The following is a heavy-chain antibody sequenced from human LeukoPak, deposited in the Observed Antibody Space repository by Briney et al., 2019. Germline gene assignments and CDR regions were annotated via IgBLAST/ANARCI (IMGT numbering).Heavy chain of an antibody. V-gene: IGHV4-34*01. D-gene: IGHD5-18*01. CDR2: INHSGST. CDR3: ARAKHWQAQRRGYSYALDY. Sequence: SETLSLTCAVYGGSFSGYYWSLIRQPPGKGLEWIGEINHSGSTNYNPSLKSRVTISVDTSKNQFSLKLSSVTAADTAVYYCARAKHWQAQRRGYSYALDYWGQGTLVTVSS. J-gene: IGHJ4*02. CDR1: GGSFSGYY.